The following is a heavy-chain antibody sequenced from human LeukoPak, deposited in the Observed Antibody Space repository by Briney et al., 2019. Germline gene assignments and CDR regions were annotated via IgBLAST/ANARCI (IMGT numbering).Heavy chain of an antibody. CDR2: ISWNSGSI. D-gene: IGHD2-21*01. CDR3: AKGASYCGGDCFDY. J-gene: IGHJ4*02. CDR1: GFTFDDYA. Sequence: GGSLRLSCAASGFTFDDYAMHWVRQAPGKGLEWVSGISWNSGSIGYADSVKGRFTISRDNAKNSLYLQMNGLRAEDTALYYCAKGASYCGGDCFDYWGQGTLVTVSS. V-gene: IGHV3-9*01.